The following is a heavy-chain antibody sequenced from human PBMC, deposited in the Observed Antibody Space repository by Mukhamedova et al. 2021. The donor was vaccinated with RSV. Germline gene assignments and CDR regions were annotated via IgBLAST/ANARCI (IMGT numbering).Heavy chain of an antibody. CDR3: GKGVWESYGSRVDA. V-gene: IGHV3-30*15. J-gene: IGHJ5*02. CDR2: WDGSNK. Sequence: WDGSNKDYADSVRGRFTASRDNSYNTVYLEVSNLRAEDTAVYYCGKGVWESYGSRVDAWGQGTLVTVSS. D-gene: IGHD3-16*01.